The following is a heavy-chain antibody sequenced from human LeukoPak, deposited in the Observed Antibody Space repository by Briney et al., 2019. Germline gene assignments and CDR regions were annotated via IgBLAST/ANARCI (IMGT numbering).Heavy chain of an antibody. CDR1: GFTITNYG. D-gene: IGHD6-19*01. J-gene: IGHJ4*02. CDR3: AQGYSSGWYPI. CDR2: IDVSGDTE. V-gene: IGHV3-23*01. Sequence: GGSLRLSCADSGFTITNYGTSWVRQAPGKGLEWVSAIDVSGDTEYYVDSVKGRFIISRDNSRNTLYLQINSLRGEDSALYYGAQGYSSGWYPIWGQGTLVTVSS.